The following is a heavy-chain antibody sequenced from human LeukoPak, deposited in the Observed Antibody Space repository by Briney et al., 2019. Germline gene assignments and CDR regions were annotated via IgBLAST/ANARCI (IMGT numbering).Heavy chain of an antibody. J-gene: IGHJ4*02. CDR2: IRGSSSYI. Sequence: GESLILSSAAAGFTFGCYIMSWVRPARGRGLEWVSSIRGSSSYIYYADSLKGRFTISRHNAKNSLYLQMNSLRAEDTAVYYCARRVLGRRWLPSDYWGQGTLVTVSS. CDR1: GFTFGCYI. V-gene: IGHV3-21*01. D-gene: IGHD5-24*01. CDR3: ARRVLGRRWLPSDY.